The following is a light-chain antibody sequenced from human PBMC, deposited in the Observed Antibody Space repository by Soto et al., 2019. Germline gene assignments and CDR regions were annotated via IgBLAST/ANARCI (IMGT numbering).Light chain of an antibody. CDR2: GAS. V-gene: IGKV3-20*01. Sequence: EIVLTQSPGTLSLSPGERATLSCRASQSVTTSYLAWYQRKPGQAPRLLICGASSRATGIPNRFSGSGSGTDFTLTISRLEPEDCAVYYCQHYGSSPRFGQGTKVEIK. J-gene: IGKJ1*01. CDR3: QHYGSSPR. CDR1: QSVTTSY.